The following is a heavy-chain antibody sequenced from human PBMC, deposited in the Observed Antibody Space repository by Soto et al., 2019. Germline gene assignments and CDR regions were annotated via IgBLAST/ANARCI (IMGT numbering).Heavy chain of an antibody. CDR1: GYTFTSYG. V-gene: IGHV1-18*01. Sequence: GASVKVSCKASGYTFTSYGISWVRQAPGQGLEWMGWISAYNGNTNYAQKLQGRVTMTTDTSTSTAYMELRSLGSDDTAVYYCARGIIVVVPAAIRGPYGMDVWGQGTTVTVSS. CDR2: ISAYNGNT. J-gene: IGHJ6*02. D-gene: IGHD2-2*02. CDR3: ARGIIVVVPAAIRGPYGMDV.